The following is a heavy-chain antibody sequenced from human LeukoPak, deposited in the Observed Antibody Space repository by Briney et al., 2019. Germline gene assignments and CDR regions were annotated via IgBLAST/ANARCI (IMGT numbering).Heavy chain of an antibody. CDR3: ARGSREGWFDP. Sequence: SETLSLTCAVYGGSFSGYYWSWIRQPPGKGLEWIGYIYYSGSTNYNPSLKSRVTISVDTSKNQFSLKLSSVTAADTAVYYCARGSREGWFDPWGQGTLVTVSS. CDR1: GGSFSGYY. V-gene: IGHV4-59*01. D-gene: IGHD5-24*01. J-gene: IGHJ5*02. CDR2: IYYSGST.